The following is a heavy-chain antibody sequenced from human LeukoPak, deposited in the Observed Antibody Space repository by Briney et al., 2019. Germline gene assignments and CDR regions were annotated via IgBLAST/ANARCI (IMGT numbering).Heavy chain of an antibody. CDR3: ARAGDYGDYSGTIIDY. CDR1: GYTFTSYG. CDR2: ISAYNGNT. V-gene: IGHV1-18*01. J-gene: IGHJ4*02. D-gene: IGHD4-17*01. Sequence: GASVKVSCKASGYTFTSYGISWVRQAPGQGLEWMGWISAYNGNTNYAQKLQGRVTMTTDTSTSTAYMELRSLRSDDTAVYYCARAGDYGDYSGTIIDYWGQGTLVTVSS.